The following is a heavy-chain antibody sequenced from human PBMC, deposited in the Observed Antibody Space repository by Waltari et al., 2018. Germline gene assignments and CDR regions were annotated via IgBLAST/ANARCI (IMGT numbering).Heavy chain of an antibody. D-gene: IGHD2-15*01. CDR2: IIPIFGTA. J-gene: IGHJ3*02. CDR3: ARGRHLPSDYGGNPDAFDI. CDR1: GGTFSSYA. V-gene: IGHV1-69*13. Sequence: QVQLVQSGAEVKKPGSSVKVSCKASGGTFSSYAISWVRQAPGQGLEWMGGIIPIFGTANYAQKFQGRVTITADESTSTAYMELSSLRSEDTAVYYCARGRHLPSDYGGNPDAFDIWGQGTMVTVSS.